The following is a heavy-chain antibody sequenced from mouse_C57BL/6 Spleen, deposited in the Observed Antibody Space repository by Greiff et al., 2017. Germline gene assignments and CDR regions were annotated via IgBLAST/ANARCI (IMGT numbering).Heavy chain of an antibody. CDR1: GYAFSSYW. CDR3: ARGGSGYQFAY. D-gene: IGHD3-2*02. CDR2: IYPGDGDT. J-gene: IGHJ3*01. V-gene: IGHV1-80*01. Sequence: QVQLQQSGAELVKPGASVKISCKASGYAFSSYWMNWVKQRPGKGLEWIGQIYPGDGDTNYNGKFKGKAALTADKSSSTAYMQLSSLTSEDSAVYFCARGGSGYQFAYWGQGTLVTVSA.